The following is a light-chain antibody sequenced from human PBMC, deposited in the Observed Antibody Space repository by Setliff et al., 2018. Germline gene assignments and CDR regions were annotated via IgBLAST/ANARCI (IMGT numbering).Light chain of an antibody. CDR2: EVS. J-gene: IGLJ1*01. Sequence: QSVLTQPPSASGSPGQSLTISCTGTSGDVGAYNFVSWYQQHPGKAPKLIIYEVSKRPSGVPDRFSGSKSGNTASLTVSGLQAEDEADYYCSSYAASYNPYVFGTGTKVTVL. CDR1: SGDVGAYNF. V-gene: IGLV2-8*01. CDR3: SSYAASYNPYV.